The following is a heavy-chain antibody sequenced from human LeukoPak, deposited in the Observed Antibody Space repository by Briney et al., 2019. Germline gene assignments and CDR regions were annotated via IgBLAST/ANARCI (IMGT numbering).Heavy chain of an antibody. D-gene: IGHD6-19*01. J-gene: IGHJ4*02. CDR3: ARGLQWGFDW. CDR2: ITGSSAPI. Sequence: GGSLRLSCEASGFNFNIYSMNWVRQAPGKGLEWVSYITGSSAPIYYGDSVKGRFTISRDNAKNSLFLQMNSLRVEDTVVYYCARGLQWGFDWWGQGTLVTVSS. V-gene: IGHV3-48*01. CDR1: GFNFNIYS.